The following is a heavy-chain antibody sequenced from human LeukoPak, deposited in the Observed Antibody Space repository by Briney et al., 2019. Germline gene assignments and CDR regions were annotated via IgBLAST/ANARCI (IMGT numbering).Heavy chain of an antibody. CDR2: ISGSGGST. V-gene: IGHV3-23*01. J-gene: IGHJ4*02. CDR1: GGSISSGGYY. CDR3: AKDHGSSYGNN. D-gene: IGHD5-18*01. Sequence: PSETLSLTCTVSGGSISSGGYYWSWVRQAPGKGLEWVSAISGSGGSTYYADSVKGRFTISRDNSKNTLYLQMNSLRAEDTAVYYCAKDHGSSYGNNWGQGTLVTVSS.